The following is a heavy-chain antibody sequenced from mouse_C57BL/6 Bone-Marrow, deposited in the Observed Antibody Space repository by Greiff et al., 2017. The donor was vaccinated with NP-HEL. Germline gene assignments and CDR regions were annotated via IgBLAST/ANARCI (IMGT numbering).Heavy chain of an antibody. Sequence: VQLQPSGPVLVKPGASVKMSCTASGYTFTDYYMNWVKQSHGKSLEWIGVINPYNGGTSYNQKFKGKATLTVDKSSSTAYMELNSLTSEDSAVYYCVYDYGRVDYWGQGTTLTVSS. CDR1: GYTFTDYY. CDR2: INPYNGGT. V-gene: IGHV1-19*01. D-gene: IGHD1-1*01. J-gene: IGHJ2*01. CDR3: VYDYGRVDY.